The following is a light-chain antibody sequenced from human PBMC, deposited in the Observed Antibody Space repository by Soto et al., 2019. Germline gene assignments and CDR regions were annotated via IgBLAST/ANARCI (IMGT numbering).Light chain of an antibody. CDR1: SSDVGGYNY. CDR2: EVS. Sequence: QSALTQPASVSGSPGQSITISCTGTSSDVGGYNYVSWYQQHPGKAPKLMIYEVSNRPSRVSNRFSGSKSGNTASLTISGRRAEDEADYYCSSYTRSSTPYVYGTGTKLTVL. CDR3: SSYTRSSTPYV. J-gene: IGLJ1*01. V-gene: IGLV2-14*01.